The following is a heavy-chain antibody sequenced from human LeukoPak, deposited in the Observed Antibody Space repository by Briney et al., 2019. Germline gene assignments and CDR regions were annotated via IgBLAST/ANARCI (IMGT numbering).Heavy chain of an antibody. Sequence: PGRSLRLSCAASGDYWMHLVRHVPGKGLVWVSHINSDGSWTSYADSVKGRFTISKDNAKNTVYLQMNSLRAEDTAVYYCVSFYEPYWGRGTLVTASS. J-gene: IGHJ4*02. CDR1: GDYW. D-gene: IGHD2/OR15-2a*01. V-gene: IGHV3-74*01. CDR3: VSFYEPY. CDR2: INSDGSWT.